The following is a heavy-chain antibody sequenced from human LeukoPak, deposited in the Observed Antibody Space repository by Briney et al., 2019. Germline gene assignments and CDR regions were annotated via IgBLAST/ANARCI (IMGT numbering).Heavy chain of an antibody. Sequence: PGGSLRLSCTTSGFTFSTLAMSWVRQAPGKGLEWVSSISSRGDDATYADSVKGRITISRDNSKNTLYLQMNSLRAEDTAVYYCAKSYYYGSGSPWDAFDIWGQGTMVTVSS. D-gene: IGHD3-10*01. J-gene: IGHJ3*02. CDR2: ISSRGDDA. CDR1: GFTFSTLA. CDR3: AKSYYYGSGSPWDAFDI. V-gene: IGHV3-23*01.